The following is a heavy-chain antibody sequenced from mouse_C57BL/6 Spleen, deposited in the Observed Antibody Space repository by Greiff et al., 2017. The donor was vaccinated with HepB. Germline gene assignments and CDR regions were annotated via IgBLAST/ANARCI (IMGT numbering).Heavy chain of an antibody. CDR1: GYSITSDY. V-gene: IGHV3-8*01. Sequence: VQLKESGPGLAKPSQTLSLTCSVTGYSITSDYWNWLRKFPGNKLEYMGYISYSGSTYYNPSLKSRISITRDTSKNQYYLQLNSVTTEDTATYYCARYGTGNYFGYWGQGTTLTVSS. J-gene: IGHJ2*01. D-gene: IGHD4-1*01. CDR2: ISYSGST. CDR3: ARYGTGNYFGY.